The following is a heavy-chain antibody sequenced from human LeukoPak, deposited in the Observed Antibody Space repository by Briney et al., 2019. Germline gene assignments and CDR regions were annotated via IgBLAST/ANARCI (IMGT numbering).Heavy chain of an antibody. J-gene: IGHJ4*02. Sequence: PGGSLRLSCAASGFTFSTYWMTWVRQAPGKGLEWVANINEDGSEKFYVDSVKGRFTIYRDNAKKSVYLQMNSLIAEDTALYYCARDQGAAGDYWGQGTLVTVFS. CDR3: ARDQGAAGDY. CDR1: GFTFSTYW. D-gene: IGHD6-13*01. V-gene: IGHV3-7*01. CDR2: INEDGSEK.